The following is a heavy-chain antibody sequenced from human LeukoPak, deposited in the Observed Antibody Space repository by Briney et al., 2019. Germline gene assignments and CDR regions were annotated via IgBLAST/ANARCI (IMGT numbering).Heavy chain of an antibody. V-gene: IGHV3-30*02. Sequence: GGSLRLSCAASGFTFSSYGMHWVRQAPGKGLEWVAFIRYDGSNKYYADSVKGQFTISRDNSKNTLYLQMNSLRAEDTAVYYCAKDLYSYSSSWYVYYYYYGMDVWGQGTTVTVSS. CDR2: IRYDGSNK. J-gene: IGHJ6*02. D-gene: IGHD6-13*01. CDR3: AKDLYSYSSSWYVYYYYYGMDV. CDR1: GFTFSSYG.